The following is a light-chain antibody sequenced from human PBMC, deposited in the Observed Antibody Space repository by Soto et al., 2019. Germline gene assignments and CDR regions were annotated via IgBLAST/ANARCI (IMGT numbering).Light chain of an antibody. J-gene: IGKJ4*01. CDR3: QRYTNVPA. CDR1: QGISNY. V-gene: IGKV1-27*01. CDR2: AAS. Sequence: DIQMTQSPSSLSASVGDRVTITCRASQGISNYLAWYQQIPGKVPKLLISAASTWQSGVPSRFSGSGSGTEFTLTISSQQPEDVATYYCQRYTNVPAFGGGTKVEIK.